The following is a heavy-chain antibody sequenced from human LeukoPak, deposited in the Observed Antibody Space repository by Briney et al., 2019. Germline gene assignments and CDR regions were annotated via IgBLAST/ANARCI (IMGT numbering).Heavy chain of an antibody. D-gene: IGHD3-3*01. V-gene: IGHV3-20*04. CDR3: ARSGGKSSYYDFWSGSQYYFDY. CDR1: GFTFDDYG. CDR2: INWNGGST. Sequence: GGSLRLSCAASGFTFDDYGMSWVRQAPGRGLVGVSGINWNGGSTGYADSVKGRFTISRDNAKNYLYLQMNSLRAEDTALYYCARSGGKSSYYDFWSGSQYYFDYWGQGTLVTVSS. J-gene: IGHJ4*02.